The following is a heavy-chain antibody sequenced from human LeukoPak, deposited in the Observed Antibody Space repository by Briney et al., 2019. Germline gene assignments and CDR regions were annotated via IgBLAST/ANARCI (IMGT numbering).Heavy chain of an antibody. CDR1: GGSISSGDYY. CDR3: ANFWSSAWNRGVFNI. J-gene: IGHJ3*02. V-gene: IGHV4-39*01. CDR2: IYYSGST. D-gene: IGHD3-3*01. Sequence: SETLSLTCTVSGGSISSGDYYWSWIRQPPGKGLEWIGSIYYSGSTYYNPSLKSRVTFSVDTSKNQFSLKLSSVTAADTAVYYWANFWSSAWNRGVFNIWGKGKMV.